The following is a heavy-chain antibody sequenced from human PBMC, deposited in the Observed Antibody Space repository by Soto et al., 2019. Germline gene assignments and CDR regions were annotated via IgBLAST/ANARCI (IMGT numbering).Heavy chain of an antibody. CDR3: ARMEGYCSGGSCYSFGCFDP. V-gene: IGHV2-26*01. CDR2: IFSNDEK. J-gene: IGHJ5*02. Sequence: QSATIACTVPGSLHSKARQGVSWIRQPPGKALERLAHIFSNDEKSYSTSLKSRLTITKDTSKSQVVLTMTNMDPVDTATYYCARMEGYCSGGSCYSFGCFDPWGQGTLVTVSS. CDR1: GSLHSKARQG. D-gene: IGHD2-15*01.